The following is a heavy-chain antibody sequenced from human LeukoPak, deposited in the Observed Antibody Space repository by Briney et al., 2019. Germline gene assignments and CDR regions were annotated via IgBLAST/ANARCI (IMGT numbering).Heavy chain of an antibody. CDR2: IKQDGSEK. J-gene: IGHJ4*02. V-gene: IGHV3-7*01. CDR1: GFTFSSYW. Sequence: PGGSLRLSCAASGFTFSSYWMSWVRQAPGKGLEWVANIKQDGSEKYHVDSVKGRFTISRDNAKNSLYLQMDSLRAEDTAVYYCARACPDDYGDYCYYYWGQGTLVTVSS. CDR3: ARACPDDYGDYCYYY. D-gene: IGHD4-17*01.